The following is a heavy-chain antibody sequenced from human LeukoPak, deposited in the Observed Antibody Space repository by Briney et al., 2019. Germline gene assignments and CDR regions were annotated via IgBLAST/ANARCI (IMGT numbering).Heavy chain of an antibody. D-gene: IGHD1-26*01. V-gene: IGHV3-11*04. CDR2: ISTSGSTI. Sequence: GGSLRLSCAASGFTFSDYYMTWIRQAPGKGLEWVSYISTSGSTIYYADSVKGRFTISRDNAKNTLYLQMNSLRAEDTAIYYCARVIGWDEPFDLWGQGTMVTVSS. CDR3: ARVIGWDEPFDL. CDR1: GFTFSDYY. J-gene: IGHJ3*01.